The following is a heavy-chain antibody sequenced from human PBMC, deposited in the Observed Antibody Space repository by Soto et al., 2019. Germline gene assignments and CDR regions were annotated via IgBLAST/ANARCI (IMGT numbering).Heavy chain of an antibody. J-gene: IGHJ6*02. CDR2: ISYDGSNK. Sequence: GGSLRLSYAASGFTFSSYAMHWVRQAPGKGLEWVAVISYDGSNKYYADSVKGRFTISRDNSKNTLYLQMNSLRAEDTAVYYCARSSSSWYVKGYYYYGMDVWGQGTTVTVSS. D-gene: IGHD6-13*01. CDR3: ARSSSSWYVKGYYYYGMDV. CDR1: GFTFSSYA. V-gene: IGHV3-30-3*01.